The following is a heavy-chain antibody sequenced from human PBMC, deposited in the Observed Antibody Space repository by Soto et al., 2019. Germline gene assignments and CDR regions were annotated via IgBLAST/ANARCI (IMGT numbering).Heavy chain of an antibody. V-gene: IGHV3-30*18. Sequence: GGSLRLSCAASGFTFSSYGMHWVRQAPGKGLEWVAVISYDGSNKYYADSVKGRFTISRDNSKNTLYLQMNSLRAEDTAVYYCAKDPYLYSYGSFDYWGQGTLVTVSS. CDR1: GFTFSSYG. D-gene: IGHD5-18*01. J-gene: IGHJ4*02. CDR3: AKDPYLYSYGSFDY. CDR2: ISYDGSNK.